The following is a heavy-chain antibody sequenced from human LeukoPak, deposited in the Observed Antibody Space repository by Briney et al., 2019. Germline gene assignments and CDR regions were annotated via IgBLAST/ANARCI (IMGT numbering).Heavy chain of an antibody. J-gene: IGHJ4*02. Sequence: PSETLSLTCTVSGGSISSGGYYWSWIRQHPGKGLEWIAFIYYSGAASYNPSLKSRVTISVDTSTNQFSLKLTSVTAADTAVYFCARGRYYGFSGDSWGQGTLVTVSS. CDR1: GGSISSGGYY. CDR3: ARGRYYGFSGDS. D-gene: IGHD3-10*01. V-gene: IGHV4-31*03. CDR2: IYYSGAA.